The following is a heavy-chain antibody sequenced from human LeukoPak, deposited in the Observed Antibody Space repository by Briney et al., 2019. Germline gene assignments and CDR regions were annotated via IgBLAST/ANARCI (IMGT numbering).Heavy chain of an antibody. CDR3: APARPEVY. V-gene: IGHV3-23*01. CDR1: GFTFSSYS. CDR2: ISGSGGST. J-gene: IGHJ4*02. Sequence: GGSLRLSCAASGFTFSSYSMSWVRQAPGKGLEWVSGISGSGGSTDYADSVKGRFTISRDNSKNSLYLQMNSLRTEDTALYYCAPARPEVYWGQGTLVTVSS. D-gene: IGHD6-6*01.